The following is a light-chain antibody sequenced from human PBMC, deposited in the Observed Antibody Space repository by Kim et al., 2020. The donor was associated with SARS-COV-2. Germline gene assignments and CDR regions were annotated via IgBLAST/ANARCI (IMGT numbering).Light chain of an antibody. Sequence: VSPGQTASITCSGDKLGDKYACWYQQKPGQSPVLVIYQDTKRPSGIPERFSGSNSGNTATLTISGTQAMDEADYYCQAWDNSTAVVFGGGTQLTVL. J-gene: IGLJ2*01. CDR1: KLGDKY. CDR3: QAWDNSTAVV. CDR2: QDT. V-gene: IGLV3-1*01.